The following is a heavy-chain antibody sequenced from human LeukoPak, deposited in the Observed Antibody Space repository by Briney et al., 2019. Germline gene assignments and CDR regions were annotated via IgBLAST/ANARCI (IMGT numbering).Heavy chain of an antibody. V-gene: IGHV4-39*07. CDR3: ARGASSRTTAVTWYYFDY. CDR1: GGSISSSSYY. J-gene: IGHJ4*02. CDR2: IYYSGST. Sequence: SETLSLTCTVSGGSISSSSYYWGWIRQPPGKGLEWIGSIYYSGSTYYNPSLKSRVTISVDTSKNQFSLKLSSVTAADTAVYYCARGASSRTTAVTWYYFDYWGQGTLVTVSS. D-gene: IGHD4-23*01.